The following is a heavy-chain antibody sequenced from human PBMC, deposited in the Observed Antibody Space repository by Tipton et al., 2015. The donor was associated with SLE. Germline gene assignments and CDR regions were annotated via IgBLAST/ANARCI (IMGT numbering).Heavy chain of an antibody. J-gene: IGHJ3*02. V-gene: IGHV4-39*01. Sequence: LRLSCTVSGGSISSSSYYWGWIRQPPGKGLEWIGSIYYSGSTYYTPSLKSRVPISVDTSKNQFSLKLSSVTAADTAVYYCARAYSGSRMDAFDIWGQGTMVTVSS. CDR3: ARAYSGSRMDAFDI. D-gene: IGHD1-26*01. CDR2: IYYSGST. CDR1: GGSISSSSYY.